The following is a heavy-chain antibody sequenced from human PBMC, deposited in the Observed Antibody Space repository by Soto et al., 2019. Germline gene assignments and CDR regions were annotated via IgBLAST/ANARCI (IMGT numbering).Heavy chain of an antibody. J-gene: IGHJ6*02. D-gene: IGHD5-12*01. Sequence: SETLSLTCAVSGGSISSGGYSWSWIRQPPGKGLVWIGYIYHSGSTYYNSSLKSRVTISVDRSKNQFSLKLSSVTAADTAVYYCARRRGFPYYYGMDVWGQGTTVTVS. CDR2: IYHSGST. CDR1: GGSISSGGYS. CDR3: ARRRGFPYYYGMDV. V-gene: IGHV4-30-2*01.